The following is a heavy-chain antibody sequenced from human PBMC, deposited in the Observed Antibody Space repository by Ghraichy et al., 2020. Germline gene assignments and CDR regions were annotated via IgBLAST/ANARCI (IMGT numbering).Heavy chain of an antibody. CDR3: ARDGYCSSTSCYAAYYYGLEV. CDR1: DDSISSYY. V-gene: IGHV4-4*07. CDR2: VYNSGST. Sequence: SLNISCTVSDDSISSYYWSWVRQPAGRGLEWIGRVYNSGSTFYNPSLKSRVTMSVDPSKNQVSLKLKSVTAADTAVYYCARDGYCSSTSCYAAYYYGLEVWGQGTTVTVSS. J-gene: IGHJ6*02. D-gene: IGHD2-2*03.